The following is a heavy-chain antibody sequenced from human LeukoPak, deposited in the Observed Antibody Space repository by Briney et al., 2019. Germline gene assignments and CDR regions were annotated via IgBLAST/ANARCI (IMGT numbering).Heavy chain of an antibody. J-gene: IGHJ6*03. CDR2: MKPDGREK. D-gene: IGHD2-2*01. CDR3: ARGSRYCSSTSCYSADYYYYMDV. CDR1: GVTSSSDV. V-gene: IGHV3-7*03. Sequence: VGSLSLSCAVSGVTSSSDVMSWVRQAPGQGLEWVGGMKPDGREKDYANTVKGRFTISRDNAEDSLYQQMSRLRAEDTAVYYCARGSRYCSSTSCYSADYYYYMDVWGKGTTVTVSS.